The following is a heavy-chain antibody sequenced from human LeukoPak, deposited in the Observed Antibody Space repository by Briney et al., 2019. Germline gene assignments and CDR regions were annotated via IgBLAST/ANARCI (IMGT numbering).Heavy chain of an antibody. CDR1: GFTFSDYY. J-gene: IGHJ3*02. CDR2: ISRGRDDK. V-gene: IGHV3-11*05. CDR3: AREFGISRAFDI. D-gene: IGHD3-10*01. Sequence: PGGSLRLSCAASGFTFSDYYMSWIRQAPGKGLEWVSYISRGRDDKAYADSVKGRFTISRDNGKNSLYLQMNSLTAEDTAVYYCAREFGISRAFDIWGQGTMVTVSS.